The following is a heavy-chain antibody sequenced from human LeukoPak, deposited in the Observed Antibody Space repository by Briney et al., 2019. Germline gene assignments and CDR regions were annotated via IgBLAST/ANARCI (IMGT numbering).Heavy chain of an antibody. CDR1: SASLSTNHHY. J-gene: IGHJ4*02. CDR2: IYYTGDT. D-gene: IGHD1-26*01. CDR3: ARQRLWADY. Sequence: SETLSLTCSVSSASLSTNHHYWGWIRQPPGKGLEWIGSIYYTGDTYYNPSLRSRVTISVDTSKNQFSLNLRSVTAADTAVYYCARQRLWADYWDQGTLVTVSS. V-gene: IGHV4-39*01.